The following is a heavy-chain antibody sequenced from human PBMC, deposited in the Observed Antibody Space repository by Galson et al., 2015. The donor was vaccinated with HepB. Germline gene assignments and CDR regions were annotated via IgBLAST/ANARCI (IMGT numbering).Heavy chain of an antibody. J-gene: IGHJ4*02. V-gene: IGHV3-7*01. CDR1: GFTFSSYA. D-gene: IGHD3-10*01. CDR2: IKQDVSEK. Sequence: SLRLSCAASGFTFSSYAMSWVRQAPGKGLEWVANIKQDVSEKYYVDSVKGRFTISRDNAKNSLYLQMNSLRAEDTAVYYCARDFSSGSYYNGNWNDYWGQGTLVTVSS. CDR3: ARDFSSGSYYNGNWNDY.